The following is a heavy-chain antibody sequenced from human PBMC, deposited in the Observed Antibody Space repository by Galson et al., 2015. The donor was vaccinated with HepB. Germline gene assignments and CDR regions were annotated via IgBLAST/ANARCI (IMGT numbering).Heavy chain of an antibody. J-gene: IGHJ3*02. CDR1: GFTFSSYG. CDR3: AIAYEMDTLFLGYDAFDI. CDR2: TSGSGCST. D-gene: IGHD5-24*01. Sequence: SLRLSCAVSGFTFSSYGMSWVRQAPGEGVEWVSGTSGSGCSTYYADSVKGRFTISRDKSKYTLYLRMNSLRADDTAVYYCAIAYEMDTLFLGYDAFDIRGQGTMVTVSS. V-gene: IGHV3-23*01.